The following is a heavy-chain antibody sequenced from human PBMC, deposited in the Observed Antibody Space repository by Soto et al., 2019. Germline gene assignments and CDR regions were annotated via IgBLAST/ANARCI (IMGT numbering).Heavy chain of an antibody. CDR1: RGFISSGGYY. J-gene: IGHJ2*01. Sequence: QVQLQESGPGLVKPSQTLSLTCTVSRGFISSGGYYWSWIRQHPGKGLEWIGYIYYSGGTYYNPSLKSRLHISVDTSKNQFSLQLNSVTAADTAVYYCARVVDNLRPGYPFDLWGRGTLVTVSS. CDR3: ARVVDNLRPGYPFDL. CDR2: IYYSGGT. V-gene: IGHV4-31*03. D-gene: IGHD3-9*01.